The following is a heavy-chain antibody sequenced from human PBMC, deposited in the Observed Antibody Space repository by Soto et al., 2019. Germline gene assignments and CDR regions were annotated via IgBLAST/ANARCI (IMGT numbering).Heavy chain of an antibody. J-gene: IGHJ4*02. CDR3: ATTPAVGSAPL. D-gene: IGHD1-26*01. CDR1: GYTFPSYG. Sequence: QVQLVQSGAEMKKPGASVKVSCKASGYTFPSYGICWVRHAPGQGLEWVEWISAYNGNTHFPQRFEVRVTMITDRATTTAYSELLSLRAGDTALYYRATTPAVGSAPLWVQGPLVTVSA. CDR2: ISAYNGNT. V-gene: IGHV1-18*01.